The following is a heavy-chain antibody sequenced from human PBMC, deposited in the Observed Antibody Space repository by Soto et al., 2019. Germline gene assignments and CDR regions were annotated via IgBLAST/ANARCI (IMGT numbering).Heavy chain of an antibody. V-gene: IGHV5-51*01. Sequence: GESLKISCKGSGYSFTSYWIGWVRQMPGKGLEWMGIIYPGDSDTRYNPSFQGQVTISADKSISTAYLQWSSLKASDTAMYYCARLSKDIVVVPAADFDYWGQGTLVTVSS. CDR1: GYSFTSYW. CDR2: IYPGDSDT. CDR3: ARLSKDIVVVPAADFDY. J-gene: IGHJ4*02. D-gene: IGHD2-2*01.